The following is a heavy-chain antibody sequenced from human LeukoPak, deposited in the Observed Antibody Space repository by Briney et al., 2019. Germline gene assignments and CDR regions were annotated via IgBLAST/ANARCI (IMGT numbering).Heavy chain of an antibody. CDR3: AKSVRIVVVPAATPPLDY. CDR2: ISGSGGST. Sequence: GGSLRLSCAASGFTFSSYAMSWVRQAPGKGLERVSAISGSGGSTYYADSVKGRFTISRDNSKNTLYLQMSSLRAEDTAVYYCAKSVRIVVVPAATPPLDYWGQGTLVTVSS. J-gene: IGHJ4*02. CDR1: GFTFSSYA. D-gene: IGHD2-2*01. V-gene: IGHV3-23*01.